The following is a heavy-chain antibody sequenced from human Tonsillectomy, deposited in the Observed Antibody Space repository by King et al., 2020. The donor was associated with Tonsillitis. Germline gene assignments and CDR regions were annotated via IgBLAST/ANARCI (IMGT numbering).Heavy chain of an antibody. CDR1: GGSISSYY. V-gene: IGHV4-59*01. Sequence: VPLQESGPGLVKPSETLSLTCTVSGGSISSYYWSWIRQPPGKGLEWIGYIYYSGSTNYNPSLKSRVTISVDTSKNQFSLKLSSVTAADTAVYYCARDLNPPLYDFWSGRPYYYYGMDVWGQGTTVTVSS. CDR3: ARDLNPPLYDFWSGRPYYYYGMDV. D-gene: IGHD3-3*01. CDR2: IYYSGST. J-gene: IGHJ6*02.